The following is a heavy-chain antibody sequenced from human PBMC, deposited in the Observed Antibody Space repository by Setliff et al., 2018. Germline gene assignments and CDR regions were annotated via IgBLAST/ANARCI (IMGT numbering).Heavy chain of an antibody. V-gene: IGHV4-34*01. CDR1: GESFSGFH. J-gene: IGHJ6*03. Sequence: SETLSLTCGVFGESFSGFHWSWIRQPPGKGMEWIGENNHRGKPNYNPSLKSRATIPLDTSENEFSLKLSPVTAADTAVYYCARERRFCIGSGCYSGNYYYYMDVWGKGTTVTVSS. D-gene: IGHD2-15*01. CDR3: ARERRFCIGSGCYSGNYYYYMDV. CDR2: NNHRGKP.